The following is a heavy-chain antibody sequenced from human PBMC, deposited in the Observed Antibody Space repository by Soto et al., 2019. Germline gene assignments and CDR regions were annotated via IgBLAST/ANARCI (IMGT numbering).Heavy chain of an antibody. CDR1: GFTFSAFG. V-gene: IGHV3-30*18. CDR3: AKDRSYYDSSGAFDY. CDR2: VSYDGSSK. J-gene: IGHJ4*02. D-gene: IGHD3-22*01. Sequence: PGGSLRLSCAASGFTFSAFGMHWVRRAPGKGLEWVAVVSYDGSSKNYADSVKGRFTISRDNSKKTLSLQMNSLRAEDMAVYYCAKDRSYYDSSGAFDYWGQGTLVTVSS.